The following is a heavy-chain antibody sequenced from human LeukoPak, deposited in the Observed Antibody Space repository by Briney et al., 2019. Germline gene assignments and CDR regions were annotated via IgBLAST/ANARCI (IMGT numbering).Heavy chain of an antibody. D-gene: IGHD3-10*01. CDR2: IKQDGSEK. J-gene: IGHJ6*03. CDR3: ARGLEGVRGVIPDSDYYMDV. Sequence: GGSLRLSCAASGFTFSSYWMSWVRQAPGKGLEWVANIKQDGSEKYYVDSVKGRFTISRDNAKNSLYLQMNSLRAEDTAVYYCARGLEGVRGVIPDSDYYMDVWGKGTTVTVSS. CDR1: GFTFSSYW. V-gene: IGHV3-7*04.